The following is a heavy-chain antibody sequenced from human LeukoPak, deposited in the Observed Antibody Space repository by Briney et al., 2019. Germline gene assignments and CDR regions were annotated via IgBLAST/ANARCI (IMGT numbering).Heavy chain of an antibody. V-gene: IGHV1-24*01. J-gene: IGHJ5*02. D-gene: IGHD2-2*01. CDR2: SDPEDGET. Sequence: ASVTVSCKVSGYTLTELSMHWVRQAPGKGLEWMGGSDPEDGETIYAQKFQGRVTMTEDTSTDTAYMELSSPRSEDTAVYYCATLVSRQLLSGLANWFDPWGQGTLVTVSS. CDR3: ATLVSRQLLSGLANWFDP. CDR1: GYTLTELS.